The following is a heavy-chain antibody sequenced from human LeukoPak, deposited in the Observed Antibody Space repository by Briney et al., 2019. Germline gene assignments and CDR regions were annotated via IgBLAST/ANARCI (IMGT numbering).Heavy chain of an antibody. D-gene: IGHD2-21*01. J-gene: IGHJ4*02. CDR1: GFTLSGYA. Sequence: GGTLRLSCAASGFTLSGYAMSWVRQAPGKGLEWVSAISDSGNTYHADSVKGRFTISRDSSKNTLFLQMNRLRPEDAAVYYCAKAPVTTCRGAYCYPFDYWGQGTLVTVSS. CDR2: ISDSGNT. CDR3: AKAPVTTCRGAYCYPFDY. V-gene: IGHV3-23*01.